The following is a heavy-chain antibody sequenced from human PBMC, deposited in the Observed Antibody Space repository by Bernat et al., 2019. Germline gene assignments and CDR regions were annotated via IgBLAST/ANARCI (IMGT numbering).Heavy chain of an antibody. CDR3: AKTSSGYYYESSDY. V-gene: IGHV3-23*01. J-gene: IGHJ4*02. CDR1: GFTFSSYA. Sequence: EVQLLESGGGLVQPGGSLRLSCAASGFTFSSYAMSWVRQAPGKGLEWVSVISGSGGSTYYADSVKGRFTISRDNSKNTLYLQMNSLRAEDTAVYYCAKTSSGYYYESSDYWGQGTLVTVSS. D-gene: IGHD3-22*01. CDR2: ISGSGGST.